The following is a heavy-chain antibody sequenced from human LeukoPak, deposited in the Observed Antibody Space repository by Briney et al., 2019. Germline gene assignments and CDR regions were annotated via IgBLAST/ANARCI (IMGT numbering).Heavy chain of an antibody. V-gene: IGHV1-2*02. J-gene: IGHJ3*02. CDR1: GYTFTGYY. CDR2: INPNSGGT. D-gene: IGHD4-17*01. CDR3: ASTDFQILTVTNAFDI. Sequence: ASVKVSCKASGYTFTGYYIHWVRQAPGQGLEWMGWINPNSGGTNYAQKFQGRVTMTRDTSISTAYMELSRLRSDDTAVYYCASTDFQILTVTNAFDIWGQGTMVTVSS.